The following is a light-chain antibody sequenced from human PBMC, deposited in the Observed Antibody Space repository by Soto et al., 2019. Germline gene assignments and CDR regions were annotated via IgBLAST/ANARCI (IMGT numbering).Light chain of an antibody. CDR2: SAS. CDR1: QDINNY. CDR3: QQAKSFPIT. Sequence: DIQMTQSPSSLSASVGDKVTISCQASQDINNYLNWYQQKPGKAPKLLIYSASTLVRGVPSRFSGSGSGTEFTLTISGLQPEDSLTYYCQQAKSFPITFGQGTRLEIK. V-gene: IGKV1-12*01. J-gene: IGKJ5*01.